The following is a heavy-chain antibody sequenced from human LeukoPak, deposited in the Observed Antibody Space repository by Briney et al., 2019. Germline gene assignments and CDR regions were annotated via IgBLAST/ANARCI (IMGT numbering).Heavy chain of an antibody. CDR2: IIPVFAIA. CDR3: ARLGYDSSELDYDYYYIDV. D-gene: IGHD3-22*01. CDR1: GDTFSNYA. J-gene: IGHJ6*03. Sequence: SVKVSCKASGDTFSNYAISRVRQAPGQGLEWMAVIIPVFAIADSAQKFQGRVTITADESTSTVYMEMSSLTSEDTAVYYCARLGYDSSELDYDYYYIDVWGKGTTVTVSS. V-gene: IGHV1-69*13.